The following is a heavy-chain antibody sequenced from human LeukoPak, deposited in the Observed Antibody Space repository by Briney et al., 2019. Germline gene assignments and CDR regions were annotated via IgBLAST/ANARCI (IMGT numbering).Heavy chain of an antibody. CDR2: INHSGST. CDR1: GGSISSSNW. J-gene: IGHJ4*02. Sequence: SGTLSLTCAVSGGSISSSNWWSWVRQPPGKGLEWIGEINHSGSTNYSPSLKSRVTVSLDTSKNQFSLRLSSVTAADTAVYYCARCLLSGYHDYWGQGTLVTVSS. CDR3: ARCLLSGYHDY. D-gene: IGHD3-22*01. V-gene: IGHV4-4*02.